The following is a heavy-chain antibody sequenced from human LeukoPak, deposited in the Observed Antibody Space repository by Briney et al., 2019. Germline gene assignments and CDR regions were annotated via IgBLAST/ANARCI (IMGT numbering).Heavy chain of an antibody. D-gene: IGHD4-17*01. CDR2: IYYSGST. V-gene: IGHV4-30-4*01. CDR3: ARGNYGDYGEYFRH. J-gene: IGHJ1*01. Sequence: SETLSLTCTVSGGSISSGSCYWSWIRQPPGKGLEWIGYIYYSGSTYYNPSLKSRVTISVDTSKNQFSLKLSSVTAADTAVYYCARGNYGDYGEYFRHWGQGTLVTVSS. CDR1: GGSISSGSCY.